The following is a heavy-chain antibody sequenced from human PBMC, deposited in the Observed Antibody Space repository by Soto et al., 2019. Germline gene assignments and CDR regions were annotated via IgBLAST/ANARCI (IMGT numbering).Heavy chain of an antibody. CDR1: GFTFSDYY. D-gene: IGHD3-16*01. CDR2: ISSSGSTI. J-gene: IGHJ6*03. Sequence: GGSLRLSCAASGFTFSDYYMSWIRQAPGKGLEWVSYISSSGSTIYYADSVKGRFTISRDNAKNSLYLQMNSLRAEDTAVYYCARDYYDYIWGRLTYYYYYYMDVWGKGTTVTVSS. V-gene: IGHV3-11*01. CDR3: ARDYYDYIWGRLTYYYYYYMDV.